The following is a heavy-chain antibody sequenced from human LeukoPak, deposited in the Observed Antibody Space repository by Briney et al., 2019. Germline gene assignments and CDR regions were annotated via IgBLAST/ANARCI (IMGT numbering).Heavy chain of an antibody. CDR2: INHSGST. D-gene: IGHD3-22*01. CDR1: GGSFSGYY. Sequence: TSETLSLTCAVYGGSFSGYYWSWIRQPPGKGLEWIGEINHSGSTNYNPSLKSRVTISVDTSKNQFSLKLSSVTAADTAVYYCARDGAYYYDSDAFDIWGQGTMVTVSS. CDR3: ARDGAYYYDSDAFDI. J-gene: IGHJ3*02. V-gene: IGHV4-34*01.